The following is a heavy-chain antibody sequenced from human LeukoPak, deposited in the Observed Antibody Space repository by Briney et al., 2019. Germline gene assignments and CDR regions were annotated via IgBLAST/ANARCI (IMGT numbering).Heavy chain of an antibody. D-gene: IGHD1-26*01. Sequence: PSETLSLTCTVSGGSISSYYWSWIRQPAGKGLEWIGRIYTSGSTNYNPSLKSRVTMSVDTSKNQFSLKVTSVTAADAAIYYCARRLQSSGNYDGPSGLDYWGQGTLVTVSS. J-gene: IGHJ4*02. CDR3: ARRLQSSGNYDGPSGLDY. V-gene: IGHV4-4*07. CDR1: GGSISSYY. CDR2: IYTSGST.